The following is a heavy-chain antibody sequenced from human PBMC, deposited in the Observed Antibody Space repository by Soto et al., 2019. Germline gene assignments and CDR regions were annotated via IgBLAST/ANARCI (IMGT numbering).Heavy chain of an antibody. J-gene: IGHJ5*02. CDR3: ARVKDILNLFDP. Sequence: PSETLSLTCTVSGGSISSGGYYWSWIRQHPGKGLEWIGYIYYSGSTYYNPSLKSRVTISVDTSKNQFSLNLSSVTAADTAVYYCARVKDILNLFDPWGQGTLVTVSS. D-gene: IGHD2-15*01. CDR2: IYYSGST. CDR1: GGSISSGGYY. V-gene: IGHV4-31*03.